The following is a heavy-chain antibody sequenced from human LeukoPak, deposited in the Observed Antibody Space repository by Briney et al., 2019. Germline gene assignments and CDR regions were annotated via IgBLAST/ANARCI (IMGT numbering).Heavy chain of an antibody. Sequence: GSLRLSCTTAMSGFTFSSFAMTWVRQAPGKGLEWVSAISGDGGSTYYADSVKGRFTIPRDNSKNSLYLQMNSLKVEDTAVYYCAAWQLILFDYWGQGTLVTVSS. J-gene: IGHJ4*02. CDR1: GFTFSSFA. D-gene: IGHD6-13*01. CDR2: ISGDGGST. CDR3: AAWQLILFDY. V-gene: IGHV3-23*01.